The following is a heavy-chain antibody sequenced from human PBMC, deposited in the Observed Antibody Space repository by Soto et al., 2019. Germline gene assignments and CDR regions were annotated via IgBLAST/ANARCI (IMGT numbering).Heavy chain of an antibody. CDR1: GYSFTSYW. J-gene: IGHJ6*02. V-gene: IGHV5-51*01. Sequence: PGESLKISCKGSGYSFTSYWIGWVRQMPGKGLEWMGIIYPGDSDTRYSPSFQGQVTISADKSISTAYLQWSSLKASDTAMYYCAREVYSSGWHYYGMDVWGQGTTVTVSS. CDR3: AREVYSSGWHYYGMDV. CDR2: IYPGDSDT. D-gene: IGHD6-19*01.